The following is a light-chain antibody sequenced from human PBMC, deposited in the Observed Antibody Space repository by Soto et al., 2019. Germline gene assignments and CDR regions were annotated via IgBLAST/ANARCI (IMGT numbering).Light chain of an antibody. Sequence: EIVLTQSPGTLTLSPGERATLSCRASQSVGRNYLAWYQQKPGQAPRLLIYGASSRATGIPDRFSGSGSGTDFTLTLSRLEPEDFAVYYCQQYASSPLTLGGGTKVEIK. J-gene: IGKJ4*01. CDR3: QQYASSPLT. CDR2: GAS. CDR1: QSVGRNY. V-gene: IGKV3-20*01.